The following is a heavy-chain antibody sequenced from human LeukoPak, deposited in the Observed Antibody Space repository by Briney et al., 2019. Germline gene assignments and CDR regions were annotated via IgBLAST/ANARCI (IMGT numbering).Heavy chain of an antibody. CDR2: VHLSGAT. CDR3: TRESGAFSPFGF. Sequence: PSETLSLTCAVSDGSITTTNWWSWVRQPPGKGLEWIGEVHLSGATNYNPSLESRVSMSIDKSKNHLSLEVTSVTAADTAMYFCTRESGAFSPFGFWGLGTLVTVSS. V-gene: IGHV4-4*02. D-gene: IGHD1-26*01. J-gene: IGHJ4*02. CDR1: DGSITTTNW.